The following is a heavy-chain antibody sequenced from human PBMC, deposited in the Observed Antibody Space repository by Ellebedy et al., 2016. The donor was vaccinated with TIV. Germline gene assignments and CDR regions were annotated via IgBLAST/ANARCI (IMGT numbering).Heavy chain of an antibody. CDR1: GFTLTSHG. Sequence: GESLKISXAASGFTLTSHGIHWVRQAPGKGLEWVAVIWYDGSNKHYVDSVKGRFTISRDTSKNTLYLQMNSLRVEDKAVYYCARVALAYCGGDWHGMDVWGQGTTVTVSS. CDR2: IWYDGSNK. D-gene: IGHD2-21*02. CDR3: ARVALAYCGGDWHGMDV. V-gene: IGHV3-33*01. J-gene: IGHJ6*02.